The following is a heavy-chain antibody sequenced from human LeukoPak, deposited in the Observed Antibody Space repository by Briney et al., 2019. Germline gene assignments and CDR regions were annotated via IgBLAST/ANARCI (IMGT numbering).Heavy chain of an antibody. D-gene: IGHD6-19*01. J-gene: IGHJ4*02. V-gene: IGHV1-8*02. CDR3: ARFSGVAGFDY. Sequence: GASVKVSCKASGGTFSSYAISWVRQATGQGLEWMGWMNPNSGNTGYAQKFQGRVTMTRNTSISTAYMELSSLRSEDTAVYYCARFSGVAGFDYWGQGTLVTVSS. CDR2: MNPNSGNT. CDR1: GGTFSSYA.